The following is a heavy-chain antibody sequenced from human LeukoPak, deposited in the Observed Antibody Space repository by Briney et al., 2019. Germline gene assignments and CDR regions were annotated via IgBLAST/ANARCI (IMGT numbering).Heavy chain of an antibody. J-gene: IGHJ4*02. V-gene: IGHV3-66*02. CDR1: GFSSNY. D-gene: IGHD3-3*01. CDR2: IYSGDST. Sequence: GGSLRLSCAASGFSSNYMSWVRQAPGKGLEWVSVIYSGDSTYYADSVKGRFTISRDISKNTLYLQMNSLRPEDTAAYHCARDLWDATGYWGQGTLVTVSS. CDR3: ARDLWDATGY.